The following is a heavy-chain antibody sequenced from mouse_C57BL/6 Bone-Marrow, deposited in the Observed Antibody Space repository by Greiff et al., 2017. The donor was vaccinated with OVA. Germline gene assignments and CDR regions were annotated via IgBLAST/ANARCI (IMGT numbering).Heavy chain of an antibody. J-gene: IGHJ4*01. CDR3: AREEDDYDRAMDY. V-gene: IGHV2-2*01. CDR2: IWSGGST. Sequence: VHLVESGPGLVQPSQSLSITCTVSGFSLTSYGVHWVRQSPGKGLEWLGVIWSGGSTDYNAAFISRLSISKDNSKSQVFFKMNSLQADDTAIYYCAREEDDYDRAMDYWGQGTSVTVSS. D-gene: IGHD2-4*01. CDR1: GFSLTSYG.